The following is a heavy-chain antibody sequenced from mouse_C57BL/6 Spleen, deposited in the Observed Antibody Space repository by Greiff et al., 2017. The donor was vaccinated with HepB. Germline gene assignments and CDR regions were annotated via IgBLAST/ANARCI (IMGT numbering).Heavy chain of an antibody. D-gene: IGHD2-3*01. CDR3: ARRGIYDGYYHFDY. CDR1: GYTFTSYW. Sequence: QVHVKQPGAELVKPGASVKLSCKASGYTFTSYWMHWVKQRPGQGLEWIGMIHPNSGSTNYNEKFKSKATLTVDKSSSTAYMQLSSLTSEDSAVYYCARRGIYDGYYHFDYWGQGTTLTVSS. V-gene: IGHV1-64*01. J-gene: IGHJ2*01. CDR2: IHPNSGST.